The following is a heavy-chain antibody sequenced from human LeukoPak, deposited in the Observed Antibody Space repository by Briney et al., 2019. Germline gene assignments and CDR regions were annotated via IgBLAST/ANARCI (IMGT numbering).Heavy chain of an antibody. D-gene: IGHD1-14*01. Sequence: GGSLRLSCAASGFTFSSYGMHWVRQAPGKGLEWVAVISYDGSNKYYADSVKGRFTISRDNSKNTLYLQMNSLRAEDTAVYYCARGRRDYWGQGTLVTVSS. J-gene: IGHJ4*02. V-gene: IGHV3-30*03. CDR3: ARGRRDY. CDR2: ISYDGSNK. CDR1: GFTFSSYG.